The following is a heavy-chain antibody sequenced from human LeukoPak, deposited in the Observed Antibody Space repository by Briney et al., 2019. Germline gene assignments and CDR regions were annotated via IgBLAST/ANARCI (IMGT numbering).Heavy chain of an antibody. CDR3: ASTHDFWSGYTIDY. Sequence: PSETLSLTCTVSGGSISSYYWSWIRQPPGKGLEWIGYIYYSGSTNYNPSLKSRVTISVDTSKNQFSLKLSSVTVADTAVYYCASTHDFWSGYTIDYWGQGTLVTASS. J-gene: IGHJ4*02. V-gene: IGHV4-59*01. CDR2: IYYSGST. D-gene: IGHD3-3*01. CDR1: GGSISSYY.